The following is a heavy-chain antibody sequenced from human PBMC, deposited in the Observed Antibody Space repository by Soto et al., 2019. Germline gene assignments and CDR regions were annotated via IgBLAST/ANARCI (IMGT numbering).Heavy chain of an antibody. CDR2: IKRISDGGTT. CDR3: AVNDYLDY. V-gene: IGHV3-15*01. CDR1: GFTFSNAW. J-gene: IGHJ4*02. Sequence: SLRLSCSASGFTFSNAWMIWVRQAPGKGLEWVGRIKRISDGGTTDYAAPVKGRFTISRDDSANTLYLQMNSLKTEDTAVYFCAVNDYLDYWGQGALVTVSS.